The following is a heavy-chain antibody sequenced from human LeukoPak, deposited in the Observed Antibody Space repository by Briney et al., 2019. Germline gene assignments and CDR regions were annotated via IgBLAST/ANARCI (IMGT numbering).Heavy chain of an antibody. CDR1: GFTFSSYG. CDR2: IWYGGSNK. Sequence: GRSLRLSCAASGFTFSSYGMRWVRQAPGKGLEWVAVIWYGGSNKYYADSVKGRFTISRDNSKTTLYLQMNSLRAEDTAVYYCARPRDSSDYYYTSPFDYWGQGTLVTVSS. D-gene: IGHD3-22*01. V-gene: IGHV3-33*01. J-gene: IGHJ4*02. CDR3: ARPRDSSDYYYTSPFDY.